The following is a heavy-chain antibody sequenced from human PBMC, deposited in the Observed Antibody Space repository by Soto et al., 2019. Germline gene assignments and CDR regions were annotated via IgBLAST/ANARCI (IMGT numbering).Heavy chain of an antibody. CDR3: ARDKPDIVVVVAATGGAFDI. CDR1: GYTFTSYA. D-gene: IGHD2-15*01. Sequence: VQLVQSGAEVKKPGASVKVSCKASGYTFTSYAMHWVRQAPGQRLEWMGWINAGNGNTKYSQKFQGRVTITRDTSASTAYMELSSLRSEDTAVYYCARDKPDIVVVVAATGGAFDIWGQGTMVTVSS. CDR2: INAGNGNT. V-gene: IGHV1-3*01. J-gene: IGHJ3*02.